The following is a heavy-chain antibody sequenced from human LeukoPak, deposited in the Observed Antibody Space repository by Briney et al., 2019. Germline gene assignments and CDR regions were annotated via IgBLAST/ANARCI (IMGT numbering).Heavy chain of an antibody. CDR1: GFTFSNYW. Sequence: GGSLGLSCAASGFTFSNYWMTWVRQAPGKGLEWVANINRDGSERYYVDSVKGRFTISRDDAKSSLYLQMNSLRAEDTAVYYCARRNAMDVWGQGTTVIVFS. J-gene: IGHJ6*02. CDR2: INRDGSER. V-gene: IGHV3-7*03. CDR3: ARRNAMDV.